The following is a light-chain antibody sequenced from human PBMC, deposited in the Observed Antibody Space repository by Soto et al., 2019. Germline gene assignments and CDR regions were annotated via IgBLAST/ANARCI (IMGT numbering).Light chain of an antibody. CDR3: MQALQSLT. CDR2: FGS. CDR1: QILLYNNTYNY. J-gene: IGKJ5*01. Sequence: EIVVTQSPLTLPVTPLEPASISCXSSQILLYNNTYNYLDWYVQKPGQSPQLLIYFGSNRAPGVPDRFSGSGSGTDFTLKINRVEAEDVGTYYCMQALQSLTFGQGTRLEIK. V-gene: IGKV2-28*01.